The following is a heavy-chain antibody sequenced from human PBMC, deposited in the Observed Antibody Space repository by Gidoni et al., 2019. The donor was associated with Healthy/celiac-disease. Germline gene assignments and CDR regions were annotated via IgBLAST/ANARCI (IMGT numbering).Heavy chain of an antibody. D-gene: IGHD1-7*01. Sequence: QVQLVESGGGVVQPGSSLRLSCAASGFTFSSYGRHWVRQAPGKGMEWGAVIWYDECNKYYADSVIGQFTISKDNSKDTLYLQMNGLRSEDTAVYYCARDVDPYNWNYTWFDPWGQGTLVTVSS. CDR1: GFTFSSYG. J-gene: IGHJ5*02. CDR3: ARDVDPYNWNYTWFDP. CDR2: IWYDECNK. V-gene: IGHV3-33*01.